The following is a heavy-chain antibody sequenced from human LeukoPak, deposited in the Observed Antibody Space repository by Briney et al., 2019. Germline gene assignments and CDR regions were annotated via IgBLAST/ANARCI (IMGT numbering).Heavy chain of an antibody. CDR3: AKSWCYDSSGYYPFDY. V-gene: IGHV3-23*01. J-gene: IGHJ4*02. Sequence: GGSLRLSCAASGFTFSSCAMSWVRQAPGKGLEWVSTINGSGGSTYYADSVKGRFTISRDNSKNTLYLQMNSLRAGDTAVYYCAKSWCYDSSGYYPFDYWGQGTLVTVSS. CDR2: INGSGGST. D-gene: IGHD3-22*01. CDR1: GFTFSSCA.